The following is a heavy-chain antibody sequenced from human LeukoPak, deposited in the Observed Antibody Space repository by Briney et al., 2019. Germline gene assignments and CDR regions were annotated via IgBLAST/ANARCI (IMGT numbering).Heavy chain of an antibody. D-gene: IGHD5-12*01. V-gene: IGHV4-39*07. Sequence: SETLSLTCTVSGGSISSSSYYWGWIRQPPGKGLEWIGSIYYSGSTYYNPSLKSRVTISVDTSKNQFSLKLSSVTAADTAVYYCKTDLNSGYDLLVGYYYYMDVWGKGTTVTVSS. CDR2: IYYSGST. CDR3: KTDLNSGYDLLVGYYYYMDV. J-gene: IGHJ6*03. CDR1: GGSISSSSYY.